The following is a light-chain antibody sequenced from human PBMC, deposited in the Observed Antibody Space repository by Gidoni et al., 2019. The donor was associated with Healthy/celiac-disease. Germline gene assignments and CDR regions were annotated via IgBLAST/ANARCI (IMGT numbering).Light chain of an antibody. V-gene: IGLV2-14*01. CDR2: EVS. J-gene: IGLJ2*01. CDR1: SSDVGNYNR. CDR3: SSYTSRSTLVV. Sequence: QSALTQPASVSGSPGQSITISCTGTSSDVGNYNRVSWYQQHPGKAPKLMIYEVSNRPSGVPDRFSGSKSGNTASLTISGLQAEDEGDYYCSSYTSRSTLVVFGGGTKLTVL.